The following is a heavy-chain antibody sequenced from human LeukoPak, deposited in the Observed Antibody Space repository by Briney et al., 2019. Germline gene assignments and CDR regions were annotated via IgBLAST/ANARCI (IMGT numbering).Heavy chain of an antibody. CDR1: GFTFSNYG. V-gene: IGHV3-48*01. J-gene: IGHJ6*02. CDR3: AVDYGMDV. CDR2: ISSSSSAI. Sequence: GGSLRLSCITSGFTFSNYGFHWVRQAPGKGLEWVAYISSSSSAIYYADSVKGRFTISRDNARTSLYLQMNSLRAEDTAVYYCAVDYGMDVWGQGTTVTVSS.